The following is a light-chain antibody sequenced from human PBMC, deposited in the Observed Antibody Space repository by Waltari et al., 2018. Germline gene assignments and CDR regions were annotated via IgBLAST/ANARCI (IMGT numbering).Light chain of an antibody. CDR3: QQYVSYPYT. V-gene: IGKV1-16*02. CDR2: AAS. J-gene: IGKJ2*01. CDR1: QGISSH. Sequence: ASVGDRVTITCRASQGISSHLAWFQQKPGEAPKSLIYAASNLHSGVPSKFSGSGSGTYFTLTISSLQPEDFATYYCQQYVSYPYTFGQGTKLEIK.